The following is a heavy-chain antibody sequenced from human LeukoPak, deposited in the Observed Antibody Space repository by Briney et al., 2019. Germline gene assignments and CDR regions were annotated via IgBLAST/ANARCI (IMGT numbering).Heavy chain of an antibody. CDR1: GFTFSSYG. V-gene: IGHV3-21*01. CDR2: ISSSSSYI. D-gene: IGHD6-6*01. J-gene: IGHJ4*02. Sequence: GGSLRLSVPASGFTFSSYGMSWVGQPPGKGLDWVSSISSSSSYIYYADSVKGRFTISRDNAKNSLYLQMNSLRAEDTAVYYCARAQYSSSSGFDYWGQGTLVTVSS. CDR3: ARAQYSSSSGFDY.